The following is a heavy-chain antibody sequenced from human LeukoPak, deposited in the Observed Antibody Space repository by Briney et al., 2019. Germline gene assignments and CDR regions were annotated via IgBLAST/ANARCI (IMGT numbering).Heavy chain of an antibody. CDR1: GGSISPYH. Sequence: SETLSLTCTVSGGSISPYHWSWIRQPPGKGLEWIGYIYYSGSTNYNPSLKSRVTISVDTSKNQFSLRLSSVTAADTAVYYCARQQSAGAFDYWGQGTLVTVSS. V-gene: IGHV4-59*08. D-gene: IGHD3-10*01. CDR2: IYYSGST. J-gene: IGHJ4*02. CDR3: ARQQSAGAFDY.